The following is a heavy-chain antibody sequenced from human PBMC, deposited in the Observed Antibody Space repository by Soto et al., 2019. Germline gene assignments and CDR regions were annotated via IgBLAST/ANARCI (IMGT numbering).Heavy chain of an antibody. D-gene: IGHD2-15*01. CDR3: ARDGCSGSNCLNWFDP. J-gene: IGHJ5*02. CDR2: ISSSSTTK. V-gene: IGHV3-48*01. Sequence: EGKLVESGGGLVQPGGSLRLSCAASGYTFSRYSMNWVRQAPGKGLEWVSYISSSSTTKYYADSVKGRFTISRDNAKNSLYLQMNSLRAEDTAVYYCARDGCSGSNCLNWFDPWGQGTLVTVSS. CDR1: GYTFSRYS.